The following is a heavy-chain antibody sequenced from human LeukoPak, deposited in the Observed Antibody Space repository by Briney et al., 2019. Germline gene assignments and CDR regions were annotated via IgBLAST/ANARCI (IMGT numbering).Heavy chain of an antibody. V-gene: IGHV4-59*01. D-gene: IGHD3-3*01. Sequence: PSETLSLTCTVSGDSIRSYYWSWIRQPPGKRLEWTGYIYYSGSTKYNPSLKSRVTISVDTSKNQFSLKLNSVTAEDTAVYYCARVKIKGGITIFKEYHYMDVWGKGPTVTVSS. CDR2: IYYSGST. CDR1: GDSIRSYY. CDR3: ARVKIKGGITIFKEYHYMDV. J-gene: IGHJ6*03.